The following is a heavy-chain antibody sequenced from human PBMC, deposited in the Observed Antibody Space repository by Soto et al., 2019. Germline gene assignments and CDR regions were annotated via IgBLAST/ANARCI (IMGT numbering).Heavy chain of an antibody. CDR3: AKERNGAMVRGVGDY. CDR2: ISYDGSNK. J-gene: IGHJ4*02. Sequence: QVQLVESGGGVVQPGRSLRLSCAASGFTFSSYGMHWVRQAPGKGLEWVAVISYDGSNKYYADSVKSRFTISRDNSKNTLYLQMNSLRAEDTAVYYCAKERNGAMVRGVGDYWGQGTLVTVSS. CDR1: GFTFSSYG. V-gene: IGHV3-30*18. D-gene: IGHD3-10*01.